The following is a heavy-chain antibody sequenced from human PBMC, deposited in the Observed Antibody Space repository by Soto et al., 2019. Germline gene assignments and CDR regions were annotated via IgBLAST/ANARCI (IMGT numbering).Heavy chain of an antibody. J-gene: IGHJ4*02. CDR2: INAGNGNT. Sequence: QVQLVQSGAEVKKPGASVKVSCKASGYTFTSYAMHWVRQAPGQRLEWMGWINAGNGNTKYSQKFQGRVTITRDTSASIAYMELSSLRSEDTAVYYCARSGWFGELLYSYWGQGTLVTVSS. CDR1: GYTFTSYA. CDR3: ARSGWFGELLYSY. V-gene: IGHV1-3*01. D-gene: IGHD3-10*01.